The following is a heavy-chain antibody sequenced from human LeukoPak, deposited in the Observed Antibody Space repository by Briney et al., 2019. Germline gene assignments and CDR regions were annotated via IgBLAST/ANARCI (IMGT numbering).Heavy chain of an antibody. CDR1: GGSISSSSYY. CDR3: ARDRHGERSYYYGMDV. J-gene: IGHJ6*02. V-gene: IGHV4-39*07. Sequence: SETLSLTCTVSGGSISSSSYYWGWIRQPPGKGLEWIGSIYYSGSAYYNPSLKSRVTISVDTSKNQFSLKLSSVTAADTAVYYCARDRHGERSYYYGMDVWGQGTTVTVSS. D-gene: IGHD4-17*01. CDR2: IYYSGSA.